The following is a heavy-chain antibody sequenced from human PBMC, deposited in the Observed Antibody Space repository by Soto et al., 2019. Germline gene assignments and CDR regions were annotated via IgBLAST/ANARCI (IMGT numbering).Heavy chain of an antibody. CDR2: ISHSGSV. V-gene: IGHV4-34*01. CDR3: AFSDFSRGTCSGY. Sequence: LSLTCAVYGGSFTEYYWNWVRQDPGEGLEWIGDISHSGSVKYNPTLKSRVAMSIDKAKNQLPLNMNPVTAADTAVYYCAFSDFSRGTCSGYWGQGTLVTVSS. D-gene: IGHD3-3*01. J-gene: IGHJ4*02. CDR1: GGSFTEYY.